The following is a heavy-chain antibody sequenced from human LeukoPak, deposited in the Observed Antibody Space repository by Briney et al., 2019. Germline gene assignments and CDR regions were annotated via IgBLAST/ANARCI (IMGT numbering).Heavy chain of an antibody. V-gene: IGHV4-39*01. J-gene: IGHJ5*02. Sequence: SETLSLTCTVSGGSISSSSYYWGWIRQPPGKGLEWIGSIYYSGSTYYNPSLKSRVTISVDTSKNQFSLKLSSVTAADTAVYYCARPYYYDSSRYWFDPWGQGTLVTVSS. CDR1: GGSISSSSYY. CDR2: IYYSGST. CDR3: ARPYYYDSSRYWFDP. D-gene: IGHD3-22*01.